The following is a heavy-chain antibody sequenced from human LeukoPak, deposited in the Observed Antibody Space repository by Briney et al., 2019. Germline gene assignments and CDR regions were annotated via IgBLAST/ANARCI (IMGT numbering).Heavy chain of an antibody. CDR1: GGSISSSNW. D-gene: IGHD3-22*01. J-gene: IGHJ3*02. CDR2: IYYSGST. V-gene: IGHV4-4*02. CDR3: ARGTRYDSSGYYLNAFDI. Sequence: SETLSLTCAVSGGSISSSNWWSWVRQPPGKGLEWIGYIYYSGSTNYNPSLKSRVTISVDTSKNQFSLKLSSVTAADTAVYYCARGTRYDSSGYYLNAFDIWGQGTMVTVSS.